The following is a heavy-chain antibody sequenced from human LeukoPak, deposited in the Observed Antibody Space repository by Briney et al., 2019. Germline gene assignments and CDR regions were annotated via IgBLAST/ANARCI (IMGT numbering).Heavy chain of an antibody. D-gene: IGHD6-13*01. CDR3: ARDAYSSSWYVIYYYYYMDV. J-gene: IGHJ6*03. CDR1: GFTFSSYW. V-gene: IGHV3-7*01. CDR2: IKQDGSEK. Sequence: PGGSLRLSCAASGFTFSSYWMSWVRQAPGKGLEWVANIKQDGSEKYYVDSVKGRFTISRDNAKNSLYLQMNSLRAEDTAVYYCARDAYSSSWYVIYYYYYMDVWGKGTTVTVSS.